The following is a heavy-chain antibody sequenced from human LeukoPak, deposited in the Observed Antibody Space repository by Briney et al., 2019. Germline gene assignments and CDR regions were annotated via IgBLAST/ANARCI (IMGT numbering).Heavy chain of an antibody. CDR3: ARAGHYYDSSGYSTRGAFDI. D-gene: IGHD3-22*01. CDR1: GYTFTGCY. V-gene: IGHV1-2*02. J-gene: IGHJ3*02. CDR2: INPNSGGT. Sequence: ASVKVSCKASGYTFTGCYMHWVRQAPGQGLEWMGWINPNSGGTNYAQKFQGRVTMTRDTSISTAYMELSRLRSDDTAVYYCARAGHYYDSSGYSTRGAFDIWGQGTMVTVSS.